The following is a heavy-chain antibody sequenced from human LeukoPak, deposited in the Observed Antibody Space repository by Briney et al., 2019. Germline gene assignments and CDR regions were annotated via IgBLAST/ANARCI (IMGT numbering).Heavy chain of an antibody. J-gene: IGHJ4*02. V-gene: IGHV1-2*04. CDR2: INPNSGGT. CDR3: ARGYCSGGSCYYTPFDY. CDR1: GYTFTGYY. Sequence: ASVKVSCKASGYTFTGYYMHWVRQAPGQGLEWMGWINPNSGGTNYAQKFQGWVTMTRDTCISTAYMELSRLRSDDTAVYYCARGYCSGGSCYYTPFDYWGQGTLVTVSS. D-gene: IGHD2-15*01.